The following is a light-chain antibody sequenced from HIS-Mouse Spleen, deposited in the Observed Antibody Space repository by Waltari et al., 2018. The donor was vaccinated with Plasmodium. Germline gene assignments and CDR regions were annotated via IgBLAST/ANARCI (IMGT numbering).Light chain of an antibody. Sequence: DIQMTQSPSTLSASVGDRDTITCRPSQSISSWLAWYQQKPGKAPKLLFYKAASLESGVLSRFSGSGSGTEFTLTISSLQPDDFATYYCQQYNSYWTFGQGTKVEIK. J-gene: IGKJ1*01. CDR3: QQYNSYWT. CDR1: QSISSW. CDR2: KAA. V-gene: IGKV1-5*03.